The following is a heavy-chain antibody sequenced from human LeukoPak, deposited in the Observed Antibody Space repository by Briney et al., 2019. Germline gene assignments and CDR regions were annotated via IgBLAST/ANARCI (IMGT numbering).Heavy chain of an antibody. CDR3: ARVNSGRAPYYFDY. Sequence: SETLSLTCAVYGGSFSGYYWSWIRQPPGKGLEWIGEINHSGSTNYNPSLKSRVTISVDTSKNQFSLKLGSVTAADTAVYYCARVNSGRAPYYFDYWGQGTLVTVSS. V-gene: IGHV4-34*01. CDR1: GGSFSGYY. D-gene: IGHD1-26*01. CDR2: INHSGST. J-gene: IGHJ4*02.